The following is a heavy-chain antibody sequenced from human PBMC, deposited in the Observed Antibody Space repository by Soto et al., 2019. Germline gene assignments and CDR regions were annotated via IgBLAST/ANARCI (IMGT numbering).Heavy chain of an antibody. Sequence: AASVKVSCKASGFSFSDYFMHWVRQAPGQGLEWMGIINPSGDSRNYAQKLQGRVTMTTDASTSTAYMELRSLRSDDTAVYYCARVLERKWLLLVENWFDPWGQGTLVTVSS. D-gene: IGHD3-3*01. V-gene: IGHV1-46*01. CDR3: ARVLERKWLLLVENWFDP. J-gene: IGHJ5*02. CDR1: GFSFSDYF. CDR2: INPSGDSR.